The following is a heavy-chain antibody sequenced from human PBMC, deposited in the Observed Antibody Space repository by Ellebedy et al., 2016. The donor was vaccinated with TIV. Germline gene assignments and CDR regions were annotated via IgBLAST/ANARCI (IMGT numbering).Heavy chain of an antibody. J-gene: IGHJ4*02. V-gene: IGHV3-21*01. CDR1: GFSFSSSY. CDR3: TRDLNY. Sequence: GESLKISCAASGFSFSSSYMNWFRQAPRKGLAWVSCISSDSSYKYYADSVKGRFTISRDNAKNSLYLQLNSLRAEDTAVYYCTRDLNYWGQGTLVTVSS. CDR2: ISSDSSYK.